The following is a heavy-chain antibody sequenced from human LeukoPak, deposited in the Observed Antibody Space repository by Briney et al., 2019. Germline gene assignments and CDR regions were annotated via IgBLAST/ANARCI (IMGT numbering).Heavy chain of an antibody. J-gene: IGHJ4*02. CDR1: GYTFTSYD. CDR3: ARVIVGALQAFDY. D-gene: IGHD1-26*01. CDR2: MNPNSGNT. Sequence: ASVKVSCKASGYTFTSYDINWVRQATGQGLEWMGWMNPNSGNTGYAQKFQGRVTITADESTSTAYMELSSLRSEDTAVYYCARVIVGALQAFDYWGQGTLVTVSS. V-gene: IGHV1-8*01.